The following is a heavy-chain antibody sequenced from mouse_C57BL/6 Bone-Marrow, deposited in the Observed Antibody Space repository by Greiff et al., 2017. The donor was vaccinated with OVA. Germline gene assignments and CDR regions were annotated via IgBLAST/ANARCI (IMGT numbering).Heavy chain of an antibody. J-gene: IGHJ4*01. Sequence: VKLVESGAELVRPGTSVKMSCKASGYTFTNYWIGWAKQRPGHGLEWIGDIYPGGGYTNYNEKFKGKATLTADKSSSTAYMQFSSLTSEDSAIYYCARRDLPSYAMDYWGQGTSVTVSS. V-gene: IGHV1-63*01. CDR2: IYPGGGYT. CDR1: GYTFTNYW. D-gene: IGHD5-5*01. CDR3: ARRDLPSYAMDY.